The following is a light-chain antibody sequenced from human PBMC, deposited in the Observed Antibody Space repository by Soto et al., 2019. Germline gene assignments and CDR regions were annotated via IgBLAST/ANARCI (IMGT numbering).Light chain of an antibody. CDR1: SSNIGNHY. CDR3: SAWDDSLRSVL. CDR2: KSN. V-gene: IGLV1-47*01. Sequence: QSVLTQPPSASGTPGQRVTISCSGTSSNIGNHYVYWYHQLPGAAPKLLIYKSNQRPSGVPDRFSGSRSVTSASLAISGLRSEDDGDYYSSAWDDSLRSVLLGGGTKLAVL. J-gene: IGLJ2*01.